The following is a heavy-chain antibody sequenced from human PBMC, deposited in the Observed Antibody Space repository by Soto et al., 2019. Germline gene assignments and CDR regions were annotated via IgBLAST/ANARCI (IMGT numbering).Heavy chain of an antibody. V-gene: IGHV4-59*01. CDR2: IYYSGST. CDR1: CDSSTIYY. Sequence: ETLSLTCTVSCDSSTIYYWSWIRQPPGKALEWIGYIYYSGSTDNNPSLKSRVTISLDPAKKQFSLKLKSVTAADTAVYYCARDLGIGSGPFDAWGQGTMVTVSS. J-gene: IGHJ3*01. D-gene: IGHD2-2*03. CDR3: ARDLGIGSGPFDA.